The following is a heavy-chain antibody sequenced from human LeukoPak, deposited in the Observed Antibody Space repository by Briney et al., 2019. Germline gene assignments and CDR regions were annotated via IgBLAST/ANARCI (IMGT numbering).Heavy chain of an antibody. Sequence: ASVKVSCKASGYTFTSYYMHWVRQAPGQELEWMGIINPSGGSTSYAQKFQGRVTMTRDTSRSTVYMELSSLRSEDTAVYYCARDLNSRVLPDYWGQGTLVTVSS. CDR3: ARDLNSRVLPDY. V-gene: IGHV1-46*01. J-gene: IGHJ4*02. D-gene: IGHD3-22*01. CDR1: GYTFTSYY. CDR2: INPSGGST.